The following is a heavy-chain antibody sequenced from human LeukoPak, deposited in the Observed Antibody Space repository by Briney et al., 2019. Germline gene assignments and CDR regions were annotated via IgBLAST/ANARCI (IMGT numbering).Heavy chain of an antibody. CDR2: ISSSSSYI. CDR1: GGSFSDYY. V-gene: IGHV3-11*06. CDR3: ARGAYLDYDFWSGSPGY. Sequence: LSLTCAVYGGSFSDYYWSWIRQSLGKGLEWVSSISSSSSYIYYADSVKGRFTISRDNAKNSLYLQMNSLRAEDTAVYYCARGAYLDYDFWSGSPGYWGQGTLVTVSS. D-gene: IGHD3-3*01. J-gene: IGHJ4*02.